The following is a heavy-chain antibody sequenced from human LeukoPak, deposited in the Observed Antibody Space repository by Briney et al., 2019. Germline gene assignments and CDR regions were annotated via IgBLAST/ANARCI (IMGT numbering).Heavy chain of an antibody. V-gene: IGHV4-31*03. CDR3: ARWAVVVPAARTKYGMDV. CDR2: IYYSGST. CDR1: GGSISSGGYY. J-gene: IGHJ6*02. D-gene: IGHD2-2*01. Sequence: SEIRSFTGTVAGGSISSGGYYLSWIRQHPRKGLEWIGYIYYSGSTYYNPSLKSRVTISVDTSKNQFSLKLSSVTAADTAVYYCARWAVVVPAARTKYGMDVWGQGTTVTVSS.